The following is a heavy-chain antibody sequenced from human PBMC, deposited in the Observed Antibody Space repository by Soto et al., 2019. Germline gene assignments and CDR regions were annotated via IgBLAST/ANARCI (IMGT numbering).Heavy chain of an antibody. Sequence: GGSLRLSCAASGFTFSNYWMHWVRQAPGKGLVWVSRIKGDGSIRNYADSVKGRFTISRDNAKNTLYLEMNSLRAEDTAVYYCARHGYGWFDPWGQGTLVTVSS. D-gene: IGHD5-18*01. J-gene: IGHJ5*02. CDR1: GFTFSNYW. CDR3: ARHGYGWFDP. CDR2: IKGDGSIR. V-gene: IGHV3-74*01.